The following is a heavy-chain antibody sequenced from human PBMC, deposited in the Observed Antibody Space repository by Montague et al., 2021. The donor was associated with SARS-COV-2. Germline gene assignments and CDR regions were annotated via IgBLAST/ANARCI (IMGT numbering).Heavy chain of an antibody. CDR3: ARGWLTVGYYYYYMDV. J-gene: IGHJ6*03. Sequence: SLRLSCAASGFTFSSYAMHWVRQAPGKGLEWVAVISYDGSNKYYADSVKGRFTISRDNSKNTLYLQMNSLRAEDTAVYYCARGWLTVGYYYYYMDVWAKGPRSPPP. CDR2: ISYDGSNK. V-gene: IGHV3-30-3*01. D-gene: IGHD3-9*01. CDR1: GFTFSSYA.